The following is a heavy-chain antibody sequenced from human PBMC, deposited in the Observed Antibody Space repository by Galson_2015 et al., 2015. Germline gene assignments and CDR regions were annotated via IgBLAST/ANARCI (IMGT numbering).Heavy chain of an antibody. CDR3: AKDRAPWVGWFRADDAFDI. CDR1: GFTFKNYA. CDR2: ISGSGAGT. D-gene: IGHD3-10*01. Sequence: SLRLSCAASGFTFKNYAMTWVRQAPGKGLEWVSVISGSGAGTYYADSVKGRFTISRDNSKNTLYLQMNSLTAEDTAMYYCAKDRAPWVGWFRADDAFDIWGQGTMLIV. V-gene: IGHV3-23*01. J-gene: IGHJ3*02.